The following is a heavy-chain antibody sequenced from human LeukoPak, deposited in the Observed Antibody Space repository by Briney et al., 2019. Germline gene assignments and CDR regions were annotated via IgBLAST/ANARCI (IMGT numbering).Heavy chain of an antibody. D-gene: IGHD2/OR15-2a*01. J-gene: IGHJ4*02. V-gene: IGHV3-66*01. CDR2: IYSGGTT. Sequence: PGGSLRLSCAGSGLAVSSDYMSWVRQAPGKGLERVSLIYSGGTTYYADSVRGRFTISRDNSKNTLYLQMNSLRIEDTAVYYCARDRNSDYHLGYWGQGTLVTVSS. CDR1: GLAVSSDY. CDR3: ARDRNSDYHLGY.